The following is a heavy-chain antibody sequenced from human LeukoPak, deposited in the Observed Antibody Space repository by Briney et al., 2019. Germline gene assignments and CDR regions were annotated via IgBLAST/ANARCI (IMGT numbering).Heavy chain of an antibody. CDR1: GFTFSTFA. CDR3: ARVFLFEVGASGDY. D-gene: IGHD1-26*01. Sequence: PGGSLRLSCAASGFTFSTFAMIWVRQPPGEGLEWVSSIFPSGGEIHYADSVRGRFTISRDNSKSTLSLQMNSLRVEDTAVYYCARVFLFEVGASGDYWGQGTLVTVSS. V-gene: IGHV3-23*01. CDR2: IFPSGGEI. J-gene: IGHJ4*02.